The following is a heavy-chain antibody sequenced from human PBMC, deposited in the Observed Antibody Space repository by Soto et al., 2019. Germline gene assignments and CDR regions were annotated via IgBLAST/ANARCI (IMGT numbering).Heavy chain of an antibody. J-gene: IGHJ5*02. Sequence: SETLSLTCTVSGGSISSSSYYWGWIRQPPGKGLEWIGSIYYSGSTYYNPSLKSRVTISVDTSKNQFSLKLSSVTAADTAVYYCARHSKLRYCSSTSCYGTNWFDPWGQGTLVTVSS. CDR2: IYYSGST. D-gene: IGHD2-2*01. CDR3: ARHSKLRYCSSTSCYGTNWFDP. CDR1: GGSISSSSYY. V-gene: IGHV4-39*01.